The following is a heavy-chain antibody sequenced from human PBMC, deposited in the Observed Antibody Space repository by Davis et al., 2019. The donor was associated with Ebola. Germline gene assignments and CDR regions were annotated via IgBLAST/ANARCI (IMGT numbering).Heavy chain of an antibody. D-gene: IGHD2-2*01. V-gene: IGHV4-39*07. CDR2: IYHSGST. J-gene: IGHJ4*02. Sequence: PSETLSLTCTVSGGSISSSSYYWGWIRQPPGKGLEWIGSIYHSGSTYYNPSLKSRVTISVDTSKNQFSLKLSSVTAADTAVYYCARANDMPDFDYWGQGTLVTVSS. CDR3: ARANDMPDFDY. CDR1: GGSISSSSYY.